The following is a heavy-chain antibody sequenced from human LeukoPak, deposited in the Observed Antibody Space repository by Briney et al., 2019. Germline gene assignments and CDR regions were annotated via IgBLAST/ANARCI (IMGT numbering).Heavy chain of an antibody. J-gene: IGHJ5*02. V-gene: IGHV1-69*01. CDR1: GGTLSRDG. D-gene: IGHD3-10*01. Sequence: SVKVSCKASGGTLSRDGFSWVRQAPGQGLEWMGGIIPTFGTTNYAQRFQGRVTIFADESANTLYMELSSLRSEDTAVYYCARDYPGDYASGSYYAGFDPWGHGTLVTVSS. CDR3: ARDYPGDYASGSYYAGFDP. CDR2: IIPTFGTT.